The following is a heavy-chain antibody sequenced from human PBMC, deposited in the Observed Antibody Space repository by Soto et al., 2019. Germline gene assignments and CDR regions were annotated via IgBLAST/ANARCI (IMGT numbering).Heavy chain of an antibody. Sequence: SETLSLTCTVSGGSISSGGYYWSWIRQHPGKGLEWIGYIYYSGSTYYNPSLKSRVTISVDTSKNQFSLKLSSVTAADTAVYYCAREVVPAASIWSNYYYYMDVWGKGTTVTVSS. V-gene: IGHV4-31*03. CDR1: GGSISSGGYY. J-gene: IGHJ6*03. CDR2: IYYSGST. D-gene: IGHD2-2*01. CDR3: AREVVPAASIWSNYYYYMDV.